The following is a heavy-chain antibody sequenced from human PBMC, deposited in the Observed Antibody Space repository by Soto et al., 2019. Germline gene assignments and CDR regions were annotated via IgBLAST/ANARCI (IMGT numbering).Heavy chain of an antibody. CDR2: IYYGGTT. V-gene: IGHV4-59*08. CDR1: GGSFSPNY. CDR3: ALREMATAHYYYGMDV. Sequence: SETLSLTCRLSGGSFSPNYWGWFRQSPGKGLEWVGYIYYGGTTSYNPSLKSRVNISLETSKSHFSLRLSSVTAADTAVYYCALREMATAHYYYGMDVWGQGTTVTVSS. D-gene: IGHD5-18*01. J-gene: IGHJ6*02.